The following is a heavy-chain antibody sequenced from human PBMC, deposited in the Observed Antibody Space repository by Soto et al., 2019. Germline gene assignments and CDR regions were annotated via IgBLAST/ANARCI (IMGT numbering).Heavy chain of an antibody. CDR3: ARGRNSRSFDP. CDR2: ISSSSSYI. V-gene: IGHV3-21*01. CDR1: GFTFSSYS. D-gene: IGHD6-13*01. Sequence: GGSLRLSCAASGFTFSSYSMNWIRQAPGKGLEWVSSISSSSSYIYYADSVKGRFTISRDNAKNSLYLQMNSLRAEDTAVYYCARGRNSRSFDPWGQGTLVTVSS. J-gene: IGHJ5*02.